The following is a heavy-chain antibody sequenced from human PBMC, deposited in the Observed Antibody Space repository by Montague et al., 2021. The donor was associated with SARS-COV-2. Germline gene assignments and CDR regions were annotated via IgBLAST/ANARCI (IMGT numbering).Heavy chain of an antibody. J-gene: IGHJ3*02. CDR3: ARDSRNWYGPIGFDI. D-gene: IGHD6-13*01. CDR1: GDSVSSNTAA. Sequence: CAISGDSVSSNTAAWSWIRQSPSRGLVWLGRTFYRLKWYNEFAESVKSRISINADTSKNEVSLQLKYVTPEDTAMYYCARDSRNWYGPIGFDIWGQGTVVTVS. CDR2: TFYRLKWYN. V-gene: IGHV6-1*01.